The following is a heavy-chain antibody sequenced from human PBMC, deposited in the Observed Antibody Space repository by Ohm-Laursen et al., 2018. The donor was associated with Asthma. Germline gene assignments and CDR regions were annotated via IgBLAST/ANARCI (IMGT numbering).Heavy chain of an antibody. CDR2: IYYSGST. V-gene: IGHV4-31*02. J-gene: IGHJ6*02. Sequence: TLSLTCTVSGGSISSGGYYWSWIRQHPGKGLEWIGYIYYSGSTYYNLSLKSRVSMSVDISKNQFSLKLSSVTAADTAVYYCAREAYSGGFYNGMDVWGQGTTVTISS. CDR3: AREAYSGGFYNGMDV. D-gene: IGHD2-21*01. CDR1: GGSISSGGYY.